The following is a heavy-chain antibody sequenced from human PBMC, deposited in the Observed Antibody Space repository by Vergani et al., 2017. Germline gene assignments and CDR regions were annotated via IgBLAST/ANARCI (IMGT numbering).Heavy chain of an antibody. V-gene: IGHV1-8*01. CDR3: ARAARGIAAAGPGY. D-gene: IGHD6-13*01. CDR1: GYTFTSYD. CDR2: MNPNSGNT. J-gene: IGHJ4*02. Sequence: QVQLVQSGAEVKKPGASVEVSCKASGYTFTSYDINWVRQATGQGLEWMRWMNPNSGNTGYAQKFQGRVTMTRNTSISAAYMELSSLRSEDTAVYYCARAARGIAAAGPGYWGQGTLVTVSS.